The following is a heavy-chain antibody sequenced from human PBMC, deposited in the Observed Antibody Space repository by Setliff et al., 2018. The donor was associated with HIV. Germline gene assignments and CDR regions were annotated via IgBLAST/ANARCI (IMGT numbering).Heavy chain of an antibody. Sequence: PSETLSLTCTVSGGSISSGSYYWSWIRQSPGRGLEWIGYIYYSGETNYNPSLKSRVTISVDGSTNQFSLKLGSVTAADAAVYYCARGAYCGGASCSLTRFDPWGQGTLVTVSS. V-gene: IGHV4-61*01. CDR2: IYYSGET. J-gene: IGHJ5*02. D-gene: IGHD2-15*01. CDR1: GGSISSGSYY. CDR3: ARGAYCGGASCSLTRFDP.